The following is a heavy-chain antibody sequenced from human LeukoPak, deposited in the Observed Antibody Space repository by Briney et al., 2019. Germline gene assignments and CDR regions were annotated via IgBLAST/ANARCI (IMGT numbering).Heavy chain of an antibody. V-gene: IGHV3-30*18. Sequence: QAGGSLRLSCAASGFTFSRYGMHWVRQAPGKGLEWVAVISYDGTNKYYADSVKGRFTISRDNSKNTLYLQMNSLRAEDTAVYYCAKNGYSSSWYPPTEWYFDYWGQGTLVTVSS. CDR3: AKNGYSSSWYPPTEWYFDY. D-gene: IGHD6-13*01. J-gene: IGHJ4*02. CDR2: ISYDGTNK. CDR1: GFTFSRYG.